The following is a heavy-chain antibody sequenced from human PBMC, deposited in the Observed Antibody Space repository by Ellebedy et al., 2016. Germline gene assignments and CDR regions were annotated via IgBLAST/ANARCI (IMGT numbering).Heavy chain of an antibody. CDR1: GFTFSSYW. Sequence: GGSLRLSCAASGFTFSSYWMTWVRQAPGKGLEWVANINQDGSEKYYVDSVKGRFTVSRDNAKKSLYLQMNSLRSEDTAVYYCAQAGSGSYSYYFVYWGQGTLVTVSS. J-gene: IGHJ4*02. CDR2: INQDGSEK. V-gene: IGHV3-7*03. D-gene: IGHD3-10*01. CDR3: AQAGSGSYSYYFVY.